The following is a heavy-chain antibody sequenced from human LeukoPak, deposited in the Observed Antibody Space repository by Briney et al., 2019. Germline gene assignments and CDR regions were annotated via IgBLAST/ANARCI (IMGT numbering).Heavy chain of an antibody. J-gene: IGHJ4*02. V-gene: IGHV3-30*04. CDR3: ARDGNNYGYRAKNYFDY. Sequence: PGRSLRLSCAASGFTFSSYAMHWVRQAPGKGLEWVAVISYDGSNKYYADSVKGRFTISRDNSKNTLYLQVNSLRAEDTAVYYCARDGNNYGYRAKNYFDYWGQGTLVTVSS. D-gene: IGHD3-10*01. CDR2: ISYDGSNK. CDR1: GFTFSSYA.